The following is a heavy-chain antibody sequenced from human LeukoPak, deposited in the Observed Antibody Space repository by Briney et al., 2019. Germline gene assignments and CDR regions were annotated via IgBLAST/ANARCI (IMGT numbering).Heavy chain of an antibody. CDR1: GGSINSSSYY. Sequence: NPSETLSLTCTVSGGSINSSSYYWGWIRQPPGKGLEWIGSVYYSGSTHYNPSLKSQVTISVDTSKNQFSLELSSVTAADTAVYYCARKPIVNSAWYYFDYWGQGTLVTVSS. D-gene: IGHD3-22*01. V-gene: IGHV4-39*07. J-gene: IGHJ4*02. CDR2: VYYSGST. CDR3: ARKPIVNSAWYYFDY.